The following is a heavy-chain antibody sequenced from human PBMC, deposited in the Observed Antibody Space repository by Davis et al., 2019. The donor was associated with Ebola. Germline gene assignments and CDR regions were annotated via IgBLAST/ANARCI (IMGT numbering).Heavy chain of an antibody. CDR1: GVTFSDYS. CDR2: IYRDGSEK. J-gene: IGHJ4*02. CDR3: ARGVAVAGFSFDY. D-gene: IGHD6-19*01. Sequence: GESLKISCAASGVTFSDYSMSWVRQAPRKGLEWVANIYRDGSEKYYVDSVKGRFTISRDNTKNSLYLQMSSLRAEDTAVYFCARGVAVAGFSFDYWGQGTLVTVSS. V-gene: IGHV3-7*03.